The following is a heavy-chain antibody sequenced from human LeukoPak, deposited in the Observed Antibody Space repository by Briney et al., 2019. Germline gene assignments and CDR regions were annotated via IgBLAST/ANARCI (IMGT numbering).Heavy chain of an antibody. J-gene: IGHJ4*02. CDR1: GYTFTSYD. V-gene: IGHV1-8*01. Sequence: ASVKVSCKASGYTFTSYDINWVRQATGQGLEWMGWMNPNSGNTGYAQKFQGRVTMTRNTSISTAYMELSSLKSEDTAVYYCATRHYYDSSGAGNYFDYWGQGTLVTVSS. CDR2: MNPNSGNT. CDR3: ATRHYYDSSGAGNYFDY. D-gene: IGHD3-22*01.